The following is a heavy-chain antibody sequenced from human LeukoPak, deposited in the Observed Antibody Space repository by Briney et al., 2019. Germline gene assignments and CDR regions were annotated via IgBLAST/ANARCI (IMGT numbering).Heavy chain of an antibody. CDR1: GGSISSYY. V-gene: IGHV4-59*08. CDR3: AGYSSGWNYFGC. Sequence: PSETLSLTCTVSGGSISSYYWSWIRQPPGKGLEWIGYIYYSGSTNYNPSLKSRVTISVDTSKNQFSLKLSSVAAADTAVYYCAGYSSGWNYFGCWGQGTLVTVSS. J-gene: IGHJ4*02. CDR2: IYYSGST. D-gene: IGHD6-19*01.